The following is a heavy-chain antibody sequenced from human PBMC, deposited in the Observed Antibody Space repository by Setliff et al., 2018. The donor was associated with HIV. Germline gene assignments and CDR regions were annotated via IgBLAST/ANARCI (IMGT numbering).Heavy chain of an antibody. CDR3: AKDVPAGGDAFDI. Sequence: GGSLRLSCAATGFTLRNYAMSWVRQAPGKGLEWVSVISGSGGGTDYADSVKGRFTISRDNSKSTVSLQMNSLRADDTAVYYCAKDVPAGGDAFDIWGQGTMVTVSS. D-gene: IGHD2-2*01. CDR2: ISGSGGGT. CDR1: GFTLRNYA. J-gene: IGHJ3*02. V-gene: IGHV3-23*01.